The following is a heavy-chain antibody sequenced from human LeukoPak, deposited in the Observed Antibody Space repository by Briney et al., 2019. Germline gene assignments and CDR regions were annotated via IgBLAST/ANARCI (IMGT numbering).Heavy chain of an antibody. J-gene: IGHJ6*03. V-gene: IGHV4-34*01. Sequence: SETLSLTCAVYGWSFSGYYLSWIRQAPGKGLEWMGEINHSGSTNYNPSLKSRVTISVDTSKNQFSLKLSSVTAADTAVYYCARYYGGMVRGVPTRHYYYYYMDVWGKGTTVTVSS. CDR3: ARYYGGMVRGVPTRHYYYYYMDV. CDR2: INHSGST. CDR1: GWSFSGYY. D-gene: IGHD3-10*01.